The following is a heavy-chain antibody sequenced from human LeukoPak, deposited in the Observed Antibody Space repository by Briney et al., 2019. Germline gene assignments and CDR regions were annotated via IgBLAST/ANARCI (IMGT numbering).Heavy chain of an antibody. D-gene: IGHD3-22*01. CDR2: IYYSGST. V-gene: IGHV4-39*01. J-gene: IGHJ4*02. CDR1: GGSISSSSYY. Sequence: SETLSLTCTVSGGSISSSSYYWGWIRQPPGKGLEWIGSIYYSGSTYYNPSLKSRVTISVDTSKNQFSLKLSSVTAADTAVYYCARHRTYYYDSSGYGNSDYWGQGTLVTVSS. CDR3: ARHRTYYYDSSGYGNSDY.